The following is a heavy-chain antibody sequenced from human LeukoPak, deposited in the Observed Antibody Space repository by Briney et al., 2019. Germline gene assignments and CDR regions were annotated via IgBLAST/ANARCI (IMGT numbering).Heavy chain of an antibody. V-gene: IGHV4-59*01. CDR2: MYYSGST. Sequence: SETLSLTCTVSGGSIDNYYWSWIRQPPGKGLEWIGFMYYSGSTNYNPSLKSRVTISKDMSKIHFSPRLSSLTAADTAVYYCARDKVTSGGMDVWGQGIMVTVSS. CDR3: ARDKVTSGGMDV. CDR1: GGSIDNYY. D-gene: IGHD1-14*01. J-gene: IGHJ6*02.